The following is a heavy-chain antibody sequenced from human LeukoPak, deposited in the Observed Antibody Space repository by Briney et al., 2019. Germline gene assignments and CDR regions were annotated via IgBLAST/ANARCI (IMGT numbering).Heavy chain of an antibody. V-gene: IGHV3-48*03. J-gene: IGHJ4*02. Sequence: GGSLRLSCAASGFTFSSYEMNWVRQAPGKGLEWVSYISSSGTAIYYAGSVKGRFTISRDTAKNSLYLQMNSLRAEDTAVYYCARDSLTRGYSSLDYWGQGTLVTVSS. D-gene: IGHD5-18*01. CDR3: ARDSLTRGYSSLDY. CDR2: ISSSGTAI. CDR1: GFTFSSYE.